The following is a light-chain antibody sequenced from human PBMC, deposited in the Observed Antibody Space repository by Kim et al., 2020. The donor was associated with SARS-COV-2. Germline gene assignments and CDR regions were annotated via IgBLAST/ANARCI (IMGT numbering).Light chain of an antibody. Sequence: DIQMTQSPSSLSASVGDRVAITCRASQSIRMYLNWYQQKPGKAPKLLIYATSTLKSGVPSRFSGSGSGTDFTLTISSLQPEDFATYYCQQSYSSPRGFGQGTKVEIK. CDR2: ATS. CDR1: QSIRMY. J-gene: IGKJ2*03. V-gene: IGKV1-39*01. CDR3: QQSYSSPRG.